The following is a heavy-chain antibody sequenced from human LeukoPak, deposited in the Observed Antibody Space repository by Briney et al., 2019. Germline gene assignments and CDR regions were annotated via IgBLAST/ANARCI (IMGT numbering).Heavy chain of an antibody. J-gene: IGHJ4*02. Sequence: SETLSLTCTVSGGSISSYYWSWIRQPPGKGLEWIGYIYYSGSTNYNPSFKSRVTISVDTSKNQFSLKLSSVTAADTAVYYCARMVSSWLHFDYWGQGTLVTVSS. CDR1: GGSISSYY. CDR2: IYYSGST. V-gene: IGHV4-59*01. D-gene: IGHD6-13*01. CDR3: ARMVSSWLHFDY.